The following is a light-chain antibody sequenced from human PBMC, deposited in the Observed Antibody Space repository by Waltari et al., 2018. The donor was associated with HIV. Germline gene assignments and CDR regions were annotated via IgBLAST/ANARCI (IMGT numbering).Light chain of an antibody. V-gene: IGLV1-44*01. CDR2: TNN. CDR3: ATWDDSLNGWV. Sequence: QSVLTQPPSASGTPGQRVTISCSGSSSNIATNTVNWYQPLPGPAPKLLIYTNNQRPSGVPARFSGSKSGTSASLAISGLQSDDDADYYCATWDDSLNGWVFGGGTRLTVL. CDR1: SSNIATNT. J-gene: IGLJ3*02.